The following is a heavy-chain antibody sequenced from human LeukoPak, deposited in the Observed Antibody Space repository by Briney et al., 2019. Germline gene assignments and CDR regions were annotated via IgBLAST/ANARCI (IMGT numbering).Heavy chain of an antibody. D-gene: IGHD1-1*01. J-gene: IGHJ1*01. CDR1: GFTFSLSW. CDR2: INYDARSR. Sequence: GGSLRLSYAASGFTFSLSWMHWVRQAPGKGLEWVSSINYDARSRTYADSVKGRLTISRDNAENTLFLQMNSLRVEDSAIYSCVRGAGPGTPFDWGQGILVTVSS. CDR3: VRGAGPGTPFD. V-gene: IGHV3-74*01.